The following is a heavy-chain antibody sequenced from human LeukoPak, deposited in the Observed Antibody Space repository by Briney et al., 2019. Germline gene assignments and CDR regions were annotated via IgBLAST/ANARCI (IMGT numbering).Heavy chain of an antibody. CDR2: VSYIGST. V-gene: IGHV4-59*01. Sequence: SETLSLTCSVSGGSISSFYWSWIRQPPGKGLGWIGYVSYIGSTSYNPSLKSRVTISVDTSKNQFSLKLSSVTAADTAVYYCAREAIAVAGTGIDYWGQGTLVTVSS. CDR3: AREAIAVAGTGIDY. J-gene: IGHJ4*02. D-gene: IGHD6-19*01. CDR1: GGSISSFY.